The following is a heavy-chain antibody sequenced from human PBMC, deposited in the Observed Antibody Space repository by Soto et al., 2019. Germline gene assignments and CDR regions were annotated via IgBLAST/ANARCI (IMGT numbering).Heavy chain of an antibody. J-gene: IGHJ4*02. CDR1: GFSFSTFK. CDR3: AKDVRPDGYWDLDY. Sequence: GGSLRLSCAASGFSFSTFKMSWVRQAPGRGLEWVSFISVDSSRTYYADAVKGRFTISRDNSRNTLYLQMNSLRAEDTAVYYCAKDVRPDGYWDLDYWGQGTPVTVSS. D-gene: IGHD5-12*01. V-gene: IGHV3-23*01. CDR2: ISVDSSRT.